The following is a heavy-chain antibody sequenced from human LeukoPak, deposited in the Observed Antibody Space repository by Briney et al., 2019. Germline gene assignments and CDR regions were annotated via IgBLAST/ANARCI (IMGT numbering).Heavy chain of an antibody. CDR1: GFTFSSYG. Sequence: PGGSLRLSCAASGFTFSSYGMHWVRQAPGKGLEWVAVISYDGSNKYYADSVKGRFTISRDNAKNSLYLQMNSLRVDDTAVYYCAREGGGTDIWGQGTLVTVSS. V-gene: IGHV3-30*03. J-gene: IGHJ4*02. CDR3: AREGGGTDI. D-gene: IGHD4-23*01. CDR2: ISYDGSNK.